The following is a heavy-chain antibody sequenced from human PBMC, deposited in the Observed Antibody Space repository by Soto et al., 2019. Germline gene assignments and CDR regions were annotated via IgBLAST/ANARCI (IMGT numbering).Heavy chain of an antibody. Sequence: EVQLVQSGGGLVQPGRSLRLSCAATGFAFGEYVMHWVRQAPGKGLEWVASIGWNGASIDYADSVKGRFTISRDNAKNSLFLQIPMLRPEVAALSLCASSRVVPESDRWGKGTRVTVSS. D-gene: IGHD2-15*01. CDR1: GFAFGEYV. CDR2: IGWNGASI. J-gene: IGHJ5*02. V-gene: IGHV3-9*01. CDR3: ASSRVVPESDR.